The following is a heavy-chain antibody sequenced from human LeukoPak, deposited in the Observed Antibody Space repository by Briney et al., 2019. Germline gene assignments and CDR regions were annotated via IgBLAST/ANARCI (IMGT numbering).Heavy chain of an antibody. V-gene: IGHV1-18*01. CDR3: TKQCSGVSCYGSDGP. CDR2: ISAYNGNT. J-gene: IGHJ5*02. D-gene: IGHD2-15*01. Sequence: ASVKVSCKASGYTFTSYGISWVRQAPGQGLEWMGWISAYNGNTNYAQKLHGRVTMTTDTPTSTAYMELRSLTSDDTAVYYCTKQCSGVSCYGSDGPWGQGTLVTVSS. CDR1: GYTFTSYG.